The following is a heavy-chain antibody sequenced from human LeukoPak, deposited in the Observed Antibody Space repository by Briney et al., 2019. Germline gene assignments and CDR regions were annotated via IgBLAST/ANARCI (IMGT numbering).Heavy chain of an antibody. CDR2: ISSSSSYI. D-gene: IGHD1-7*01. V-gene: IGHV3-21*01. J-gene: IGHJ4*02. Sequence: GGSLRLSCAASGFTFSSYSMNWVRQSPGKGLEWVSSISSSSSYIYYADSVKGRFTISRDNAKNSLYLQMNNLRAEDTAVYYCARDLLGWNYLFDYWGQGTLVTVSS. CDR1: GFTFSSYS. CDR3: ARDLLGWNYLFDY.